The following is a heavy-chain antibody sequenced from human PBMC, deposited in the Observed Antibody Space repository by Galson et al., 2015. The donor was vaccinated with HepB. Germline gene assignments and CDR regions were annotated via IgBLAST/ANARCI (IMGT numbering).Heavy chain of an antibody. D-gene: IGHD5-18*01. J-gene: IGHJ5*01. CDR2: ISGNGDST. V-gene: IGHV3-23*01. Sequence: SLRLFCAASGFAFDTHAMSWVRQAPGRGLEWIXGISGNGDSTFYADSVKGRFTVSKDNSNNMLYLQMNSLRAEDAGLYFCAKGYGLFDSWGQGILVTVSS. CDR3: AKGYGLFDS. CDR1: GFAFDTHA.